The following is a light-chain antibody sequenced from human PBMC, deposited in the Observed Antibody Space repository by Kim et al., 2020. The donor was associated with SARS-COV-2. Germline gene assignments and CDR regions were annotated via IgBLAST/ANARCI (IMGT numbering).Light chain of an antibody. CDR1: QSISTY. J-gene: IGKJ4*01. Sequence: DIQMTQSPSSLAASVGDRVTIACRASQSISTYLNWYQQKPEKAPKLLIYAASTLQSGVPSRFSGSGSGTDFTLTISSLQPEDFATYYCQQSHSTPLLTFGGGTKLEI. V-gene: IGKV1-39*01. CDR2: AAS. CDR3: QQSHSTPLLT.